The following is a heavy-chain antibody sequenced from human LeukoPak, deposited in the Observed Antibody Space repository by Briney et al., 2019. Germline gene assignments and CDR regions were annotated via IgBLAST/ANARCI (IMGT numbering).Heavy chain of an antibody. J-gene: IGHJ3*02. CDR2: ISWNSGSI. Sequence: PGGSLRLSCAASGLTFSSHWMHWVRQAPGKGLEWVSGISWNSGSIGYADFVKGRFTISRDNAKNSLYLQMNSLRAEDTALYYCAKPYYDILTGYVRGAFDIWGQGTMVTVSS. CDR3: AKPYYDILTGYVRGAFDI. D-gene: IGHD3-9*01. CDR1: GLTFSSHW. V-gene: IGHV3-9*01.